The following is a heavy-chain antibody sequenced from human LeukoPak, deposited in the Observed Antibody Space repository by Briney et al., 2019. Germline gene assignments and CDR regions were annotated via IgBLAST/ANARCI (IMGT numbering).Heavy chain of an antibody. V-gene: IGHV3-20*04. CDR3: ERLYYYDSSSDY. D-gene: IGHD3-22*01. CDR2: INWNGGST. CDR1: GFTFDDYG. J-gene: IGHJ4*02. Sequence: GGSLRLSCAASGFTFDDYGMSWVLQAPGKGLEWVSGINWNGGSTGYAASVKGRFTISRDNAKNSLYLQMNSLRAEDTALYYCERLYYYDSSSDYWGQGTLVTVSS.